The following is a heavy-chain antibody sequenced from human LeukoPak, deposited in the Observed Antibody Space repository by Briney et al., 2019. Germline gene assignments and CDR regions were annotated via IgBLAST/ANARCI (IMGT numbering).Heavy chain of an antibody. Sequence: SETLSLTCTVSGGSISSSGYYWGWIRQPPGKGLEWIGTISYSGSTYYNPSLKSRATISLDASKNQFSLKLSSVTAADTALYYCARESDRYCSTTSCPNWYDPWGQGTLVTVSS. CDR1: GGSISSSGYY. CDR3: ARESDRYCSTTSCPNWYDP. V-gene: IGHV4-39*07. D-gene: IGHD2-2*01. CDR2: ISYSGST. J-gene: IGHJ5*02.